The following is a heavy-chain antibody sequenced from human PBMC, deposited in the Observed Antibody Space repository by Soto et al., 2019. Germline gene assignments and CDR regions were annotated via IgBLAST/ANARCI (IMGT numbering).Heavy chain of an antibody. CDR2: INHSGST. CDR1: GGSFSGYY. V-gene: IGHV4-34*01. CDR3: ARGRGYSYGHYFDY. D-gene: IGHD5-18*01. Sequence: SETLSLTCAVYGGSFSGYYWSWIRQPPGKGLEWIGEINHSGSTNYNPSLKSRVTISVDTSKNQFSLKLSSVTAADTAVYYCARGRGYSYGHYFDYWGHGTLVTVS. J-gene: IGHJ4*01.